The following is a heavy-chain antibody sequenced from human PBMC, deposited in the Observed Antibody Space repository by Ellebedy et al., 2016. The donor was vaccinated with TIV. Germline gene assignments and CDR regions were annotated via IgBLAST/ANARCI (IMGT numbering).Heavy chain of an antibody. CDR1: GFTFSDYY. V-gene: IGHV3-11*01. J-gene: IGHJ4*02. Sequence: PGGSLRLSCAASGFTFSDYYMSWIRQAPGKGLEWVSYISSCGSPIYYADSVKGRFTISRDNAKNSLYLQMNSLGAEDTAVYYCARGSSMVRGVYFDYWGQGTLVTVSS. CDR2: ISSCGSPI. CDR3: ARGSSMVRGVYFDY. D-gene: IGHD3-10*01.